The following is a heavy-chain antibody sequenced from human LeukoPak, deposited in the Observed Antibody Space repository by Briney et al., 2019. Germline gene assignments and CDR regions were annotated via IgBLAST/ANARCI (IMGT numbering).Heavy chain of an antibody. CDR1: GFTFNDYA. J-gene: IGHJ4*02. V-gene: IGHV3-23*01. D-gene: IGHD6-13*01. CDR3: AKDGGGWYTSGWYYFDY. Sequence: GGSLRLSWAAYGFTFNDYALSWVRQAPGKGLEWVASLSDSGRNTYYADSVKGRFTISRDNSKNTLYLQMDSLRAEDTALYYCAKDGGGWYTSGWYYFDYWGQGILVTVSS. CDR2: LSDSGRNT.